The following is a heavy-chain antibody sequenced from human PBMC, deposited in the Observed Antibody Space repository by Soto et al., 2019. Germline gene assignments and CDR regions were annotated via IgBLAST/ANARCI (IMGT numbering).Heavy chain of an antibody. Sequence: GGSLRLSCAASGFTFSNYGMHWVRQAPGKGLEWVAIIWHDGNNKYYADSVRGRFIISRDNSKNRLYLQMNSLRAEDTAVYYCASDLVGASDSYGLDVWGQGTPVTV. CDR1: GFTFSNYG. CDR3: ASDLVGASDSYGLDV. J-gene: IGHJ6*02. V-gene: IGHV3-33*01. D-gene: IGHD1-26*01. CDR2: IWHDGNNK.